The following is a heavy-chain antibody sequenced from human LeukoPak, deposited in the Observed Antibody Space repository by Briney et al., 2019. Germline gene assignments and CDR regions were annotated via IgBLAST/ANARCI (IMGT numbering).Heavy chain of an antibody. CDR2: IYSGGST. Sequence: PGGSLRLSCAASGFTVSSNYMSWVRQAPGKGLEWVSVIYSGGSTYYADSVKGRFTISRDNSKNTLYLQMNSLRAEDTAVYYCARASYGSGSYDLSRRYYYGMDVWGQGTTVTVSS. J-gene: IGHJ6*02. CDR1: GFTVSSNY. D-gene: IGHD3-10*01. CDR3: ARASYGSGSYDLSRRYYYGMDV. V-gene: IGHV3-66*01.